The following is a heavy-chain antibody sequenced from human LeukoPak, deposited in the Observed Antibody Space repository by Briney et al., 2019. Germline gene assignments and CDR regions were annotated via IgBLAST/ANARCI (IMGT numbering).Heavy chain of an antibody. J-gene: IGHJ4*02. CDR3: AKDGGFYGENFDY. CDR2: IGAGGTFT. D-gene: IGHD4-17*01. CDR1: GFTFSSYA. Sequence: GGSLRLSCTASGFTFSSYAMNWVRQAPGKGLEWVSGIGAGGTFTYYADSVKGRFTIFRDNSRNTLYLQMNSLRADDTAVFYCAKDGGFYGENFDYWGQGTLVTVSS. V-gene: IGHV3-23*01.